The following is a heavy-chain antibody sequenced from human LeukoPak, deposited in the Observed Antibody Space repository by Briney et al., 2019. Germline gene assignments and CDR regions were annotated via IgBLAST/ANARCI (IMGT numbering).Heavy chain of an antibody. V-gene: IGHV4-4*02. CDR1: GFTFSTFAM. Sequence: GTLRLSCAASGFTFSTFAMIWVRQPPGKGLEWIGEIYHSGSTNYNPSLKSRVTISVDKSKNQFSLKLSSVTAADTAVYYCASLASSTVTNFDYWGQGTLVTVSS. J-gene: IGHJ4*02. D-gene: IGHD4-17*01. CDR3: ASLASSTVTNFDY. CDR2: IYHSGST.